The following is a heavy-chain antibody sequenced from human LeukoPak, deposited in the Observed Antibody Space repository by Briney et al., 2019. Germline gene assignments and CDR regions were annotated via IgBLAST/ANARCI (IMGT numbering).Heavy chain of an antibody. Sequence: ASVKVSCKASGYTFTSYGISWVRQAPGQGLEWMGWISAYNGNTNYAQKLQGRVTMTTDTSTSTAYMELRSLRSDDTAVYYCARVVFRWRGIDSTPDAFDIWGQGTMVTVSS. CDR2: ISAYNGNT. CDR1: GYTFTSYG. CDR3: ARVVFRWRGIDSTPDAFDI. V-gene: IGHV1-18*01. J-gene: IGHJ3*02. D-gene: IGHD6-13*01.